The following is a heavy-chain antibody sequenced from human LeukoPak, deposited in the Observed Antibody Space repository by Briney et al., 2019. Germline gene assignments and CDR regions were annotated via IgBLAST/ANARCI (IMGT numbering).Heavy chain of an antibody. CDR3: AKDTPEPYFDY. D-gene: IGHD1-14*01. V-gene: IGHV3-30*02. CDR2: IRNDGSIK. J-gene: IGHJ4*02. Sequence: GGSLRLSCAASGFSFSHFGMHWVRQAPGKGLEWVAFIRNDGSIKYFADSVKGRGTISRDNSKNTLYLQMNSLRAEDTALYYCAKDTPEPYFDYWGQGTLVTVSS. CDR1: GFSFSHFG.